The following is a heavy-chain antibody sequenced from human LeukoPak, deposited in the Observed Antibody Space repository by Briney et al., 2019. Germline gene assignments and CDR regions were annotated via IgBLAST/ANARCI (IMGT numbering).Heavy chain of an antibody. D-gene: IGHD6-13*01. CDR2: IYIGGST. J-gene: IGHJ4*02. Sequence: GGSLRLSCAAPGFTVSRNYMSWVRQAPGKGLEWVSVIYIGGSTYYAYSVKGRFTISRDNSKNPLYLQMNSLRAEDTAVYYCARDRIAAAGGGFDNWGQGTLVTVSP. CDR1: GFTVSRNY. CDR3: ARDRIAAAGGGFDN. V-gene: IGHV3-53*01.